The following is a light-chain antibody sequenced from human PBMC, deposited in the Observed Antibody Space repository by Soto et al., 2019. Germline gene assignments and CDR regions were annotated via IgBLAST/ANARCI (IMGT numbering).Light chain of an antibody. V-gene: IGLV2-14*03. CDR1: SSDVGANNY. CDR2: DVS. J-gene: IGLJ2*01. Sequence: QSALTQPASVSGSPGQSIAISCTGTSSDVGANNYVSWYQRHPGKVPKLIIYDVSLRPSGVSDRFSGSKSGNTASLTISGLQAEDEADYYCSSYTRSSTVVFGGGTKVTVL. CDR3: SSYTRSSTVV.